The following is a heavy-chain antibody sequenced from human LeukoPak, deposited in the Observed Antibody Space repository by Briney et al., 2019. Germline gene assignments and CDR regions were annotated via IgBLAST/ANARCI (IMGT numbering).Heavy chain of an antibody. V-gene: IGHV4-34*01. CDR1: GGSFSGYY. Sequence: SETLSLTCAVYGGSFSGYYWSWIRQPPGKGLEWIGEINHSGSTNYNPSLKSRVTISVDTSKNQFSLKLSSVTAADTAVYYCARHKGYSSGWFGLNWFDPWGQGTLVTVSS. D-gene: IGHD6-19*01. CDR3: ARHKGYSSGWFGLNWFDP. CDR2: INHSGST. J-gene: IGHJ5*02.